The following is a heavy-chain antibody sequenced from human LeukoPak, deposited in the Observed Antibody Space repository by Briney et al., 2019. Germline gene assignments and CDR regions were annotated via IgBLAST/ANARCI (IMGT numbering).Heavy chain of an antibody. CDR2: IYVGANT. J-gene: IGHJ5*02. Sequence: PGGSLRLSCAASGFTVSSNYMSWVRQAPGKGLEWVSVIYVGANTYYADSVKGRFTITRDNSKNTLYLQMNSLRAEDSAVYHSARGSSSPHWFDPWGQGTLVTVSS. V-gene: IGHV3-66*01. CDR1: GFTVSSNY. D-gene: IGHD6-13*01. CDR3: ARGSSSPHWFDP.